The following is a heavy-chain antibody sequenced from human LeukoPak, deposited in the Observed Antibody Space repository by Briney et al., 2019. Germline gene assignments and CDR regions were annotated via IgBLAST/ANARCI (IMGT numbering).Heavy chain of an antibody. CDR3: ARSGRGGRVATAPLTDYFDY. CDR2: IYYSGST. D-gene: IGHD5-12*01. Sequence: SETLSLTCTVSGGSISSYYWSWIRQPPGKGLEWIGYIYYSGSTNYNPSLKSRVTISVDTSKNQFSLQLNSVTPEDTAVYYCARSGRGGRVATAPLTDYFDYWGQGTLVTVSS. J-gene: IGHJ4*02. CDR1: GGSISSYY. V-gene: IGHV4-59*12.